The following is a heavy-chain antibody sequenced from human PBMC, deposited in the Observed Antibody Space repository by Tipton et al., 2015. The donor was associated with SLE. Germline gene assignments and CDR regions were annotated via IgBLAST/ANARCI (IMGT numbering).Heavy chain of an antibody. J-gene: IGHJ4*02. V-gene: IGHV4-39*07. CDR2: VFSGGNA. Sequence: TLSLTCTVSGDSIISGSYYWGWIRQPPGKGLEWIGSVFSGGNAYYNPSLKSRVTVSVDTSENQFSVKLRSVTAADTAVYYCARAGYLSPLDSWGQGTLVAVSS. D-gene: IGHD2-15*01. CDR3: ARAGYLSPLDS. CDR1: GDSIISGSYY.